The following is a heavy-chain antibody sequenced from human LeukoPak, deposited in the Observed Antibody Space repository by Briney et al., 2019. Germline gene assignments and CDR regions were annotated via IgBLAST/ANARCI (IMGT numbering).Heavy chain of an antibody. Sequence: SETVSLTCTVSGGSIRGSSEYWGWLRQAQGRGLEWNMSIYYSGSSYYNPSLNSRVTISVDTSKNQFYVKLTSVTAADTAVYYCARNESVLGTTGLNDFFDDWGQGTLVTVSS. J-gene: IGHJ4*02. V-gene: IGHV4-39*01. D-gene: IGHD1-26*01. CDR1: GGSIRGSSEY. CDR3: ARNESVLGTTGLNDFFDD. CDR2: IYYSGSS.